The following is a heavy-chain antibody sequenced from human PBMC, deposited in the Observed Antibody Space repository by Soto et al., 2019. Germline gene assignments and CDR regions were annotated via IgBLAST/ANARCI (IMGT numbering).Heavy chain of an antibody. CDR2: IGGGGIGS. J-gene: IGHJ4*02. V-gene: IGHV3-23*01. D-gene: IGHD1-7*01. Sequence: DVHLLEPGGGLVQPGGSLRLSCVASGYNFGSYAMMWVRQAPGKGLEWLSTIGGGGIGSYYADSVKGRFTISRDNSKNTLYLQMNGLRAEDTGVYYCAKDPRLELRGVDSWGQGTQVTVSS. CDR1: GYNFGSYA. CDR3: AKDPRLELRGVDS.